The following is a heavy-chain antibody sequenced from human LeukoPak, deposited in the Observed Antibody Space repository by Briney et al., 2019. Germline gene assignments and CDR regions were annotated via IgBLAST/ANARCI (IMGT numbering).Heavy chain of an antibody. CDR3: ASNKGMDDSSGYYYMGEYFQH. Sequence: SGTLSLTCTVSGGSISSGGYYWSWIRQHPGKGLEWIGYIYYSGSTYYNPSLKSRVTISVDTSKNQFSLKLSSVTAADTAVYYCASNKGMDDSSGYYYMGEYFQHWGQGTLVTVSS. CDR1: GGSISSGGYY. V-gene: IGHV4-31*03. CDR2: IYYSGST. J-gene: IGHJ1*01. D-gene: IGHD3-22*01.